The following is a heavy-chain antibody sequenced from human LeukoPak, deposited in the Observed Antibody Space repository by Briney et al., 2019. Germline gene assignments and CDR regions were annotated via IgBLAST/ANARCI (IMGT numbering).Heavy chain of an antibody. D-gene: IGHD4/OR15-4a*01. J-gene: IGHJ4*02. V-gene: IGHV3-23*01. Sequence: GGSLRLSCAASGFTFSSSGMIWVRQTADKGLEWVSSIHASGGRAYYADSVKGRFTVSRDNSKNTLYLQMNSLRVEDTAIYYCAKDLRNGDNYGFLDYWGQGTLVTVSP. CDR2: IHASGGRA. CDR3: AKDLRNGDNYGFLDY. CDR1: GFTFSSSG.